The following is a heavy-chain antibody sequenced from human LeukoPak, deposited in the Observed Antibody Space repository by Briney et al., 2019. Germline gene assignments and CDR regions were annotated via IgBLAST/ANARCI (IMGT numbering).Heavy chain of an antibody. J-gene: IGHJ4*02. Sequence: SETLSLTCTVSGGSISSYYWSWIRQPPGKGLEWIGYIYYSGSTNYNPSLKSRVTISVDTSKNQFSLKLSSVTAADTAAYYCARNDYGGNSGDYWGQGTLVTVSS. CDR1: GGSISSYY. V-gene: IGHV4-59*01. D-gene: IGHD4-17*01. CDR2: IYYSGST. CDR3: ARNDYGGNSGDY.